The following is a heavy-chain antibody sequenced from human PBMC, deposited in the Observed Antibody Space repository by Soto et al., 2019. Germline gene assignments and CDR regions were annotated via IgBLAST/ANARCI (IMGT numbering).Heavy chain of an antibody. CDR3: ERLQPGALGAFDL. CDR2: LSGSVGTT. Sequence: GGSLRLSCAASGFSFSSYAMSWVRQAPGRGLEWVSILSGSVGTTYYADSVKGRFTISRDNSKNTLYLQMNSLRGEDTAVYYCERLQPGALGAFDLWGQGTLVTVSS. V-gene: IGHV3-23*01. CDR1: GFSFSSYA. J-gene: IGHJ3*01. D-gene: IGHD2-2*01.